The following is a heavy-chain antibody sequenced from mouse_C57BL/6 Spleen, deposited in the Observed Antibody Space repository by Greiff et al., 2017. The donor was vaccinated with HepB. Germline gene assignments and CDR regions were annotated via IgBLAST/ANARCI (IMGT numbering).Heavy chain of an antibody. V-gene: IGHV3-6*01. CDR3: ARGFEFSGSTDWYFDV. CDR2: ISYDGSN. Sequence: EVHLVESGPGLVKPSQSLSLTCSVTGYSITSGYYWNWIRQFPGNKLEWMGYISYDGSNNYNPSLKNRISITRDTSKNQFFLKLNSVTTEDTATYYCARGFEFSGSTDWYFDVWGTGTTVTVSS. D-gene: IGHD1-1*01. J-gene: IGHJ1*03. CDR1: GYSITSGYY.